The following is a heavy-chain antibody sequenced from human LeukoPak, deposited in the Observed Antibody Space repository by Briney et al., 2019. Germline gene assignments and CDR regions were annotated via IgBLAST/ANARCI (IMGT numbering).Heavy chain of an antibody. CDR1: GGSFSGYY. CDR3: ARGQYFDY. V-gene: IGHV4-34*01. Sequence: LETLSLTCAVYGGSFSGYYWSWIRQPPGKGLEWIGEINHSGSTNYNPSLKSRVTISVDTSKNQFSLKLSSVTAADTAVYYCARGQYFDYWGQGTLVTVSS. CDR2: INHSGST. J-gene: IGHJ4*02.